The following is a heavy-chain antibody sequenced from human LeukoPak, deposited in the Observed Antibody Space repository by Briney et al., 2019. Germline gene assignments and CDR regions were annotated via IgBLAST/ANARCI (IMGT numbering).Heavy chain of an antibody. Sequence: SKTLSLTCTVSGGSISSYYWSWIRQPPGKGLEWIGYIYYSGSTNYNPSLKSRVTISVDTSKNQFSLKLSSVTAADTAVYYCARLTLREGLPTFFDYWGQGTLVTVSS. J-gene: IGHJ4*02. CDR3: ARLTLREGLPTFFDY. D-gene: IGHD3-3*01. CDR2: IYYSGST. V-gene: IGHV4-59*08. CDR1: GGSISSYY.